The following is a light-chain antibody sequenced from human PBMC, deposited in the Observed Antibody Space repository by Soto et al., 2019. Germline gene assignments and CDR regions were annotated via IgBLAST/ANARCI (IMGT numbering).Light chain of an antibody. CDR1: SSDVGGYNY. CDR3: SSYTSSSTWV. CDR2: EVS. Sequence: QSVLTQPASVSGSPGQSITISCTGTSSDVGGYNYVSWYQHPPGKAPKLLIYEVSNRPSGVSHRFSGSKSGNTASLTISGLQAEDEADYYCSSYTSSSTWVFGGGTKLTVL. V-gene: IGLV2-14*01. J-gene: IGLJ3*02.